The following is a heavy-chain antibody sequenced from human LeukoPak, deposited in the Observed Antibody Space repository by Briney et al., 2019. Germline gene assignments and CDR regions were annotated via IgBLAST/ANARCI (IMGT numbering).Heavy chain of an antibody. CDR3: ARVFGGGYCSSTSCRGYFDY. CDR1: GYTFTSYG. J-gene: IGHJ4*02. V-gene: IGHV1-18*01. D-gene: IGHD2-2*01. CDR2: ISAYNGNT. Sequence: ASVKVSCKASGYTFTSYGISWVRQAPGQGLEWMGWISAYNGNTNYAQKLQGRVTMTTDTSTSTAYMELRSLRSDDTAVYYCARVFGGGYCSSTSCRGYFDYWGQGTLVTVSS.